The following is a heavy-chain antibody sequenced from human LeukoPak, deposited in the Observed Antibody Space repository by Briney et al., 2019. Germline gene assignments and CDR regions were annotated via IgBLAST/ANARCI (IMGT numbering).Heavy chain of an antibody. CDR1: GFTFSSYA. J-gene: IGHJ6*02. CDR2: ISGSGGST. V-gene: IGHV3-23*01. Sequence: GASLRLSCAASGFTFSSYAMSWGRQGPRQGLERVSAISGSGGSTYYADPVKGRFTISRDNSKNTLYLQMNSLRAEDTAVYYCAKERVAGTCYYYYGMDVWGQGTTVTVSS. D-gene: IGHD6-19*01. CDR3: AKERVAGTCYYYYGMDV.